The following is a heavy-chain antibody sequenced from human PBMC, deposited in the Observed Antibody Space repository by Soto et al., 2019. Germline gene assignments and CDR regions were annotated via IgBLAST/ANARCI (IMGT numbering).Heavy chain of an antibody. Sequence: SETLSLTCTVSGGSISSSSYYWGWIRQPPGKGLEWIGSIYYSGSTYYNPSLKSRVTISVDTSKNQFSLKLSSVTAADTAVYYCARTTTVRYYYYYHGMDVCGQGTTVTVSS. CDR1: GGSISSSSYY. CDR2: IYYSGST. D-gene: IGHD4-4*01. CDR3: ARTTTVRYYYYYHGMDV. J-gene: IGHJ6*02. V-gene: IGHV4-39*01.